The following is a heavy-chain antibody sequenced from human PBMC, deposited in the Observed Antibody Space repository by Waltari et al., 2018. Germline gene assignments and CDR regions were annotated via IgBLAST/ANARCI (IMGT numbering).Heavy chain of an antibody. D-gene: IGHD5-18*01. V-gene: IGHV4-34*01. Sequence: QVQLQQWGAGLVKPSEPLSPTCAVYGASLWNSFWSWIRQAPGKGLEWIGEINNVGTTNYNPSLKSRVTISVDTSKSQFSLRLRSVTAADTAVYYCARGYSNGYGPGDSWGQGTLVTVSS. CDR2: INNVGTT. CDR1: GASLWNSF. J-gene: IGHJ4*02. CDR3: ARGYSNGYGPGDS.